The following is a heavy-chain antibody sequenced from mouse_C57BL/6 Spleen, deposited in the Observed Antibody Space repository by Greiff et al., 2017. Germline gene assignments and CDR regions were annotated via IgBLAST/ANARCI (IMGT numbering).Heavy chain of an antibody. Sequence: QVQLQQSGAELVRPGSSVKLSCKASGYTFTSYWMHWVKQRPIQGLEWIGNIDPSDSETHYNQKFKDKATLTVVKSSSTAYMQLSSLTSEDSAVYYGASGQLRSYAMDYWGQGTSVTASS. D-gene: IGHD3-2*02. CDR1: GYTFTSYW. CDR2: IDPSDSET. J-gene: IGHJ4*01. CDR3: ASGQLRSYAMDY. V-gene: IGHV1-52*01.